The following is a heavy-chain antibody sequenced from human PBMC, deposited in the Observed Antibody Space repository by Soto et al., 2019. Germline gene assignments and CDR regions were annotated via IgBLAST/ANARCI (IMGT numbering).Heavy chain of an antibody. J-gene: IGHJ4*02. CDR2: IWYDGSNK. CDR3: ARDSSGVRGPFDY. D-gene: IGHD2-2*01. CDR1: GFTFNNYA. V-gene: IGHV3-33*08. Sequence: PGGSLRLSCAASGFTFNNYAMGWVRQAPGKGLEWVAVIWYDGSNKYYADSVKGRFTISRDNSKNTLYLQMNSLRAEDTAVYYCARDSSGVRGPFDYWGQGTLVTVSS.